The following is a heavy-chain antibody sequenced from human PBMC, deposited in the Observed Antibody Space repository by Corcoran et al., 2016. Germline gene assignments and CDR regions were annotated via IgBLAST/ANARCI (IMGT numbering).Heavy chain of an antibody. J-gene: IGHJ6*02. CDR1: GFSLITSGLR. Sequence: QVTLKESGPALVKPTQTLTLTCTFSGFSLITSGLRVSWIRQPPGKALEWLARIDWDDDKFYSTSLKTRLTISKDTSKNQVVLTRTNMDPVDTATDYCARGVTHEDYYYGRDVWGQGTTVTVSS. D-gene: IGHD4-4*01. CDR2: IDWDDDK. CDR3: ARGVTHEDYYYGRDV. V-gene: IGHV2-70*04.